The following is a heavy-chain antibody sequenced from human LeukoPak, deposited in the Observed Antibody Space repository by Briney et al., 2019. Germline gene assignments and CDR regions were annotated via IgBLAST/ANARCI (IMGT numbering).Heavy chain of an antibody. Sequence: SETLSLTCKVSRGSISGYYWSWIRQPAGKGLEWIGRIDANGITNYNPSLKSRVTMSIETSRNQFSLKLSSVTAADTAVYYCARAFQLGSYSSSFDYWGQGTLVTVSS. CDR3: ARAFQLGSYSSSFDY. CDR1: RGSISGYY. V-gene: IGHV4-4*07. CDR2: IDANGIT. D-gene: IGHD6-13*01. J-gene: IGHJ4*02.